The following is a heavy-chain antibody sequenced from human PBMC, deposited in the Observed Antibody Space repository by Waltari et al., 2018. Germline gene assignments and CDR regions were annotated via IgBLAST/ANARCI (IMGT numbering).Heavy chain of an antibody. CDR2: LIPFLDRA. Sequence: QVQLVQSGAEVKQPGSSVRVSCWAYGGTLTSYTISWVRQAPGQGLEWMGRLIPFLDRANYAQRFQGRLTITADKSTNTAYMELASLTSEDTAVYYCARPTGDSTASSNWFDPWGQGTLVTVSS. D-gene: IGHD6-6*01. CDR1: GGTLTSYT. V-gene: IGHV1-69*02. J-gene: IGHJ5*02. CDR3: ARPTGDSTASSNWFDP.